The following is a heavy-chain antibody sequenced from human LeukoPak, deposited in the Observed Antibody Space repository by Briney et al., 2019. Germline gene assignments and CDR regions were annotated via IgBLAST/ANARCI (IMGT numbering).Heavy chain of an antibody. J-gene: IGHJ6*02. CDR2: IGPGHET. D-gene: IGHD5-18*01. Sequence: GGSLRLSCAAPGFTFSNYDIHWVRQGLGKGLEWVSAIGPGHETYYADSVKGRFTIVRENAKNSLYLQMDSLRAGDTAVYFCVRGDLCREGIHCYYYGMDVWGQGTTVTVSS. CDR1: GFTFSNYD. CDR3: VRGDLCREGIHCYYYGMDV. V-gene: IGHV3-13*01.